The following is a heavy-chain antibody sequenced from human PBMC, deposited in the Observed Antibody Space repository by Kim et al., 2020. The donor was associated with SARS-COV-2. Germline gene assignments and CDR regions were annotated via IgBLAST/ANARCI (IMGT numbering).Heavy chain of an antibody. Sequence: GGSLRLSCAASGFTFSDYYMSWIRQAPGKGLEWVSYISSSSSYTNYADSVKGRFTISRDNAKNSLYLQMNSLRAEDTAVYYCARRYRAVAGPEDYWGQGTLVTVSS. CDR1: GFTFSDYY. V-gene: IGHV3-11*03. J-gene: IGHJ4*02. CDR3: ARRYRAVAGPEDY. CDR2: ISSSSSYT. D-gene: IGHD6-19*01.